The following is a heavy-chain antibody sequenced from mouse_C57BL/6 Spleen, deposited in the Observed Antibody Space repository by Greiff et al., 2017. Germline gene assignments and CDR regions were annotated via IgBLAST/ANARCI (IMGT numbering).Heavy chain of an antibody. CDR2: IDPSDSYT. CDR3: ARAAPIYYDYDGRAMDY. Sequence: QVQLQQPGAELVKPGASVKLSCKASGYTFTSYWMQWVKQRPGQGLEWIGEIDPSDSYTNYTQKFKGKATLTVDTSSSTAYMQLSSLTSEDSAVYYCARAAPIYYDYDGRAMDYWGQGTSVTVSS. J-gene: IGHJ4*01. CDR1: GYTFTSYW. D-gene: IGHD2-4*01. V-gene: IGHV1-50*01.